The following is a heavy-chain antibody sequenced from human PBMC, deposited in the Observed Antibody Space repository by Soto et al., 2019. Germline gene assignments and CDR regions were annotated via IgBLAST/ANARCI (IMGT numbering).Heavy chain of an antibody. D-gene: IGHD1-26*01. CDR3: ARSGAYCTSITCLFDAF. V-gene: IGHV1-18*01. CDR1: GYTFSSYG. Sequence: QAQLVQSGAEVKKPGASVKVSRRASGYTFSSYGYAWVRQAPGQGLEWMGWISAYNGDTNYAQKFLDRVTLTTDTSTTTVYMELRNLGSDDTAIYYCARSGAYCTSITCLFDAFWGLGTLVTVSS. J-gene: IGHJ4*02. CDR2: ISAYNGDT.